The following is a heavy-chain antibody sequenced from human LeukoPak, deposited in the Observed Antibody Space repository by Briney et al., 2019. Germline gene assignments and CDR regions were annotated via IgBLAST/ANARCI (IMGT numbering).Heavy chain of an antibody. CDR2: IYYSGST. D-gene: IGHD3-16*02. CDR3: ARQPYYDYVWGSYRIPSPLNDAFDI. Sequence: PSENLSLNCTVSGGSISSSSYYWRWTRQPPGKGLWWNGSIYYSGSTYYNQSLKSRVTISVDTSKNQFSMKLSSVTAADTAVYFCARQPYYDYVWGSYRIPSPLNDAFDIWGQGTMVTVSS. CDR1: GGSISSSSYY. J-gene: IGHJ3*02. V-gene: IGHV4-39*01.